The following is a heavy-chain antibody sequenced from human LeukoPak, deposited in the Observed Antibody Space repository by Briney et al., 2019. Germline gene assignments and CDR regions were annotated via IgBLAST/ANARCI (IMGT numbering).Heavy chain of an antibody. CDR3: ARGPDCGGDCYSGGYDFDY. CDR1: GGTFSSYA. V-gene: IGHV1-69*01. J-gene: IGHJ4*02. CDR2: IIPIFGTA. Sequence: SVKVSCKASGGTFSSYAISWVRQAPGQGLEWMGGIIPIFGTANYAQKFQGRVTITADESTSTAYMELSSLRSEDTAVYYCARGPDCGGDCYSGGYDFDYWGQGTLVAVSS. D-gene: IGHD2-21*02.